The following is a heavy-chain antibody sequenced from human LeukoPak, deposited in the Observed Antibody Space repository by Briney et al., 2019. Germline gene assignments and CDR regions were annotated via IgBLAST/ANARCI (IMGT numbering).Heavy chain of an antibody. D-gene: IGHD3-22*01. V-gene: IGHV1-2*02. J-gene: IGHJ4*02. CDR1: GYTFTGYY. CDR2: INPNSGGT. Sequence: ASVKVSCKASGYTFTGYYMHWVRQAPGQGLEWMGWINPNSGGTNYAQKFQGRVTMTRDTSISTAYMELSRLRSDDTAVYYCARIFSTYYYDSSGFEKGAFDYWGQGTLVTVSS. CDR3: ARIFSTYYYDSSGFEKGAFDY.